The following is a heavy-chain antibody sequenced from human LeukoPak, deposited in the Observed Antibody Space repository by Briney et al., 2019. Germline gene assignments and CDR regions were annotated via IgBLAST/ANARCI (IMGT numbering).Heavy chain of an antibody. CDR3: ARSLKPYYYYYGMDV. V-gene: IGHV3-30*04. CDR2: ISYDGSNK. Sequence: GGSLRLSCAASGFTFSSYAMHWVRQAPGKRLEWVAVISYDGSNKYYADSVKGRFTISRDNSKNTLYLQMNSLRAEDTAVYYCARSLKPYYYYYGMDVWGQGTTVTVSS. J-gene: IGHJ6*02. CDR1: GFTFSSYA.